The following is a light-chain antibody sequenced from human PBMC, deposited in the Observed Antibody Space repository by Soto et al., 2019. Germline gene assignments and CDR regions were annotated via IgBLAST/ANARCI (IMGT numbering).Light chain of an antibody. Sequence: QSALTQPASVSGSPGQSITISCTGTSSDVGGYNYVSWYQQHPGKAPKLMIYEVNNRPSGVSNRFSGSKSGNTASLTISGLQAEDEADYYCSSYTSSNTPCVFGGGTQLTVL. CDR3: SSYTSSNTPCV. CDR1: SSDVGGYNY. CDR2: EVN. V-gene: IGLV2-14*01. J-gene: IGLJ2*01.